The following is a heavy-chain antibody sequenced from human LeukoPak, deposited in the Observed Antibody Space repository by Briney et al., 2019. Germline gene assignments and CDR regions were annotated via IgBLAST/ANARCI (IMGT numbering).Heavy chain of an antibody. Sequence: SETLSLTCAVYGGSFSGYYWSWIRQPPGKGLEWIGEINHSGSTNYNPSLKSRVTISVDTSKNQFSLKLSSVTAADTAVYYCARYYYYYMDVWGKGSTVTVSS. CDR3: ARYYYYYMDV. CDR1: GGSFSGYY. V-gene: IGHV4-34*01. J-gene: IGHJ6*03. CDR2: INHSGST.